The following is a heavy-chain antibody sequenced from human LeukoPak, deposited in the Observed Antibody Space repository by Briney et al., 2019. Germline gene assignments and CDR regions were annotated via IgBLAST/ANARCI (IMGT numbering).Heavy chain of an antibody. CDR3: AKDGTVTTYYYYYMDV. CDR2: ISGSGGST. J-gene: IGHJ6*03. CDR1: GFTFSSYA. D-gene: IGHD4-17*01. Sequence: GGSLRLSCAASGFTFSSYAMSWVRQAPGKGLEWVSAISGSGGSTYYADSVKGRFTISRDNSKNTLYLQMNSLRAEDTAVYYCAKDGTVTTYYYYYMDVWGKGTTVTVSS. V-gene: IGHV3-23*01.